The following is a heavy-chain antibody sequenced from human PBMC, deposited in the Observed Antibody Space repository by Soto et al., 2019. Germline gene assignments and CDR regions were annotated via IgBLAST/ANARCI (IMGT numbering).Heavy chain of an antibody. D-gene: IGHD4-4*01. Sequence: QVQLVESGGGLVKPGGTLRLSCAASGFTFSDNHLNWIRQTPGKGLEWLSDISSSGSLIYYADSVKGRFTISRDNAKKLLYLQMNSLRAEDTAVYYCARTKVTTFYYGMDVWGQGTTVTVTS. CDR1: GFTFSDNH. CDR3: ARTKVTTFYYGMDV. J-gene: IGHJ6*02. CDR2: ISSSGSLI. V-gene: IGHV3-11*01.